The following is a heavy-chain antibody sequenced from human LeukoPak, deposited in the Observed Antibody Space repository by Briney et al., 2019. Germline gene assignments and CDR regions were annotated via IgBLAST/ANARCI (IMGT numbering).Heavy chain of an antibody. CDR3: AREGMPGPGPLDY. CDR2: IYYSGST. Sequence: PSETLSLTCTVSGGSVSSGSYYWSWIRQPPGKGLEWIGYIYYSGSTNYNPSLKSRVTISVDTSKNQFSLKLSSVTAADTAVYYCAREGMPGPGPLDYWGQGTLVIVSS. J-gene: IGHJ4*02. V-gene: IGHV4-61*01. D-gene: IGHD2-2*01. CDR1: GGSVSSGSYY.